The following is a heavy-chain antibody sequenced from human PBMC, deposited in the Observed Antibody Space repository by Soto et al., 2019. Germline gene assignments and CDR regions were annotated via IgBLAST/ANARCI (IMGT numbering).Heavy chain of an antibody. CDR2: INHSGST. CDR3: ARGSPRIPGDYVWGSYRSGPFDY. Sequence: SDTLSLTCAVYGGSFSGYYWSWIRQPPGKGLEWIGEINHSGSTNYNPSLKSRVTISVDTSKNQFSLKLSSVTAADTAVYYCARGSPRIPGDYVWGSYRSGPFDYWAREPWSPSPQ. D-gene: IGHD3-16*02. CDR1: GGSFSGYY. J-gene: IGHJ4*02. V-gene: IGHV4-34*01.